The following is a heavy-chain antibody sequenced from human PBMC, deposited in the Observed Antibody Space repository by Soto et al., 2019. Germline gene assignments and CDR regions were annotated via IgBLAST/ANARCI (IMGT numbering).Heavy chain of an antibody. J-gene: IGHJ5*02. CDR3: ARGQRALITYGPFDP. CDR1: GFTLSSYA. D-gene: IGHD4-17*01. Sequence: GSLRLSCAASGFTLSSYAMSWVRQAPGKGLEWVSTFSGTGGYTYYADSVKGRFTISRDDSKNTLFLHMNSLRAADTAVYYCARGQRALITYGPFDPWGQGTLVTVSS. V-gene: IGHV3-23*01. CDR2: FSGTGGYT.